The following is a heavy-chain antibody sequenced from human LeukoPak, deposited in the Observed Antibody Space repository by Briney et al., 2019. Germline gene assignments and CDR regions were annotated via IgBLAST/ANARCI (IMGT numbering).Heavy chain of an antibody. J-gene: IGHJ4*02. CDR3: AKGTKVIVVDNYFDY. CDR1: GFALSNYA. V-gene: IGHV3-23*01. Sequence: GGSLRLSCAASGFALSNYAMSWVRQAPGKGLEWVSAISGNGGGTYYADSVKGRFTISRDNSKNTLYLQMKSLRAEDTAVYYCAKGTKVIVVDNYFDYWGQGTLVTVSS. CDR2: ISGNGGGT. D-gene: IGHD3-22*01.